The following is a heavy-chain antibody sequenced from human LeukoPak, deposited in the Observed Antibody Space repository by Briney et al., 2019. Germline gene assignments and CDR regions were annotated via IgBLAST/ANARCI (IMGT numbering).Heavy chain of an antibody. CDR3: ARDYEYYFDY. V-gene: IGHV3-30-3*01. J-gene: IGHJ4*02. CDR1: GFTFSSYA. Sequence: GGSLRLSCAASGFTFSSYAMHWVGQAPGRGLEWVAVISYDGSNKYYADSVKGRFTISRDNSKNTLYLQMNSLRAEDTAVYYCARDYEYYFDYWGQGTLVTVSS. CDR2: ISYDGSNK. D-gene: IGHD5-12*01.